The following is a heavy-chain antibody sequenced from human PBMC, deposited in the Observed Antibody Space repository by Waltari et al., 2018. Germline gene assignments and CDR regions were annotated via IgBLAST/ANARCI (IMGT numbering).Heavy chain of an antibody. CDR3: GGGRQGGSYGGGFDY. CDR2: IIHSGGT. Sequence: QVQLQQWGAGLLKPSASLSLTCAVSGGSFSGYYWSWIRQPPGKGLGWMGEIIHSGGTNNNPHLKRRGTMSVDAATNRVAQKQRSRTAADAAAYYCGGGRQGGSYGGGFDYWGQGTLVTVSS. CDR1: GGSFSGYY. V-gene: IGHV4-34*04. J-gene: IGHJ4*02. D-gene: IGHD1-26*01.